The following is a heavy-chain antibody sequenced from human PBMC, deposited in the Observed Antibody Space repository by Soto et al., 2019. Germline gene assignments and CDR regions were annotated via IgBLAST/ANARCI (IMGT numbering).Heavy chain of an antibody. D-gene: IGHD1-26*01. Sequence: GGSLRLSCAASESIFRCCGMHWVRQAPGKGLEWVAIIRYDGSNEEYADSVKGRFTISRDNSKNILYLQMNSLRTEDSAVYYCVRDGVGGTAFRGYFDYWGQGALVTVSS. J-gene: IGHJ4*02. CDR1: ESIFRCCG. CDR2: IRYDGSNE. V-gene: IGHV3-30*02. CDR3: VRDGVGGTAFRGYFDY.